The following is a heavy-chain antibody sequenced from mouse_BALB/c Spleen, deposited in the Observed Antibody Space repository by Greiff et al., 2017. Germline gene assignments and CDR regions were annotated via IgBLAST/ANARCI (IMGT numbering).Heavy chain of an antibody. V-gene: IGHV14-4*02. CDR1: GFNIKDYY. CDR3: ARGDYDDFDY. CDR2: IDPENGDT. J-gene: IGHJ2*01. Sequence: VQLQQSGAELVRSGASVKLSCTASGFNIKDYYMHWVKQRPEQGLEWIGWIDPENGDTEYAPKFQGKATMTADTSSNTAYLQLSSLTSEDTAVYYCARGDYDDFDYWGQGTTLTVSS. D-gene: IGHD2-4*01.